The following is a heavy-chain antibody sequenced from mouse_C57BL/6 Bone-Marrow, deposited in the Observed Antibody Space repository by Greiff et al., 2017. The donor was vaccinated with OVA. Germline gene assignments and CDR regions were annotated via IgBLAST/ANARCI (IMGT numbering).Heavy chain of an antibody. Sequence: VQGVESGPGLVQPSQSLSITCTVSGFSLTSYGVHWVRQSPGKGLEWLGVIWSGGSTDYNAAFISRLSISKDNSKSQVFFKMNSLQADDTAIYYCARSRGLRRGRPYYFDYWGQGTTLTVSS. V-gene: IGHV2-2*01. CDR1: GFSLTSYG. CDR2: IWSGGST. D-gene: IGHD2-2*01. CDR3: ARSRGLRRGRPYYFDY. J-gene: IGHJ2*01.